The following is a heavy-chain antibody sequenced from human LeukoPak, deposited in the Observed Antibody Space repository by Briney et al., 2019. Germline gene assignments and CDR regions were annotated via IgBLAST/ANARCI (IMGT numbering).Heavy chain of an antibody. CDR3: AKDFGSNYYGSGTFDY. Sequence: GGSLRLSCAASGFTFDDYAMHWVRQAPGKGLEWVSGISWNSGSIGYADSVKGRFTISRDNAKNSLYLQMNSLRAEDTALYYCAKDFGSNYYGSGTFDYWGQGTLVTVSS. CDR2: ISWNSGSI. V-gene: IGHV3-9*01. D-gene: IGHD3-10*01. CDR1: GFTFDDYA. J-gene: IGHJ4*02.